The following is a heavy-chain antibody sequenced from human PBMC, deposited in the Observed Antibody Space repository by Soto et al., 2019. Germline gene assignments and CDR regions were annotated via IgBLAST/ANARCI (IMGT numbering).Heavy chain of an antibody. J-gene: IGHJ4*02. CDR3: AREGDMKFHSDSSDEPGY. CDR1: GGTFSSFV. V-gene: IGHV1-69*04. D-gene: IGHD3-22*01. Sequence: ASVEVSCKASGGTFSSFVISWVRQAPGQGLEWMGRIIPSIGIINYAQKFQGRVTITADTSTSTAYMELSSLRSDDTAVYYCAREGDMKFHSDSSDEPGYWGQGTLVTVSS. CDR2: IIPSIGII.